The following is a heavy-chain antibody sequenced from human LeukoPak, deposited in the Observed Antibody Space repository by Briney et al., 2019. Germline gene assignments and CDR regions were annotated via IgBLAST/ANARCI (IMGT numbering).Heavy chain of an antibody. Sequence: SVKVSCKASGGNFRSYAISWVRQAPGQGLEWMGRIIPTLGIANYAQKFQGRVTITADKSTSTAYMELSSLRSEDTAVYYCARASAAGTSLYMDVWGKGTTVTVSS. CDR1: GGNFRSYA. CDR3: ARASAAGTSLYMDV. J-gene: IGHJ6*03. CDR2: IIPTLGIA. D-gene: IGHD6-13*01. V-gene: IGHV1-69*04.